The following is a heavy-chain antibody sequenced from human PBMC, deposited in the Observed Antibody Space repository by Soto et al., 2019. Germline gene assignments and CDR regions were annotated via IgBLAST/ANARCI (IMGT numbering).Heavy chain of an antibody. Sequence: EVQLLESGGGLVQPGGSLSLSCAASGIPFSSFAMGWVRQAPGKGLEWVSTINPGGDNTYYADSVKGRFTISRDNSRNTLYLQMSGLGDEDTAVYYCANRGRFYFDPWGQGTLVTVS. CDR1: GIPFSSFA. CDR3: ANRGRFYFDP. D-gene: IGHD3-10*01. CDR2: INPGGDNT. J-gene: IGHJ4*02. V-gene: IGHV3-23*01.